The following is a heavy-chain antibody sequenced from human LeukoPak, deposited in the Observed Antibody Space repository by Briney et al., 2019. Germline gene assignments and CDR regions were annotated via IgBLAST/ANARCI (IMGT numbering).Heavy chain of an antibody. Sequence: GGSLRLSCTPSRFSFSNYWMAWVRQAPGKGLEWVGNINQDGSERDYVDSVKGRFTISRDNAKNSLFLQMNSLRAEDTALYYCAKDYSSSWGSPFDYWGQGTLVTVSS. CDR2: INQDGSER. CDR1: RFSFSNYW. CDR3: AKDYSSSWGSPFDY. D-gene: IGHD6-13*01. J-gene: IGHJ4*02. V-gene: IGHV3-7*03.